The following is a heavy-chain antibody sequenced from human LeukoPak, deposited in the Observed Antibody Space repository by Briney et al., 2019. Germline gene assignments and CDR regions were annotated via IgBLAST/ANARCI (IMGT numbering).Heavy chain of an antibody. V-gene: IGHV1-18*01. CDR2: ISAYNGNT. CDR3: ARAIYYDSLGTYYYGMDV. Sequence: ASVKVSCKASGYTFTSYGISWVRQAPRQGLEWMGWISAYNGNTNYAQKLQGRVTMTTDTSTSTAYMELRSLRSEDTAVYYCARAIYYDSLGTYYYGMDVWGQGTTVTVSS. CDR1: GYTFTSYG. D-gene: IGHD3-22*01. J-gene: IGHJ6*02.